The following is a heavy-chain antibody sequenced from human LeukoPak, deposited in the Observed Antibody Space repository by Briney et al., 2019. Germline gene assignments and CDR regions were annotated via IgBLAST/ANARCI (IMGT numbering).Heavy chain of an antibody. CDR2: TSWNSGSI. Sequence: PGGSLRLSCAASGFTFDDYAMHWVRQAPGKGLEWVSGTSWNSGSIVYADSVKGRFTISRDNAKNSLYLQMNSLRAEDTALYYCAKGFSIRYFDWLLQHWGQGTLVTVSS. V-gene: IGHV3-9*01. D-gene: IGHD3-9*01. J-gene: IGHJ1*01. CDR1: GFTFDDYA. CDR3: AKGFSIRYFDWLLQH.